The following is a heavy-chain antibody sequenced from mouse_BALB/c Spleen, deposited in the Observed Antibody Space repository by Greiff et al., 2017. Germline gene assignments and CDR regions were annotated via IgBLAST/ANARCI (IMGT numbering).Heavy chain of an antibody. CDR3: GAYGNYGAY. CDR2: IDPENGDT. CDR1: GFNIKDYY. D-gene: IGHD2-1*01. V-gene: IGHV14-4*02. J-gene: IGHJ3*01. Sequence: EVQLQESGAELVRSGASVKLSCTASGFNIKDYYMHWVKQRPEQGLEWIGWIDPENGDTEYAPKFQGKATMTADTSSNTAYLQLSSLTSEDTAVYYCGAYGNYGAYWGQGTLVTVSA.